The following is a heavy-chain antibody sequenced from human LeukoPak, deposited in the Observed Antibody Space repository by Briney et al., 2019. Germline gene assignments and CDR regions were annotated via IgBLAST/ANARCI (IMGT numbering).Heavy chain of an antibody. Sequence: GGSLRLSCAAAGFTVSSNYMSWVRQAPGKGLEWVSVIYSGGSTYYADSVKGRFTISRDNSKNTLYLQMNSLRAEDTAVYYCAREDTAMSFDIWGQGTMVTVSS. D-gene: IGHD5-18*01. J-gene: IGHJ3*02. CDR1: GFTVSSNY. CDR2: IYSGGST. V-gene: IGHV3-66*01. CDR3: AREDTAMSFDI.